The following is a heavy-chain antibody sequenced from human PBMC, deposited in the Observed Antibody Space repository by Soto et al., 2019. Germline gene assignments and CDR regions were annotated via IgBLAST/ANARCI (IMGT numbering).Heavy chain of an antibody. Sequence: QVQLVESGGGVVQPGRSLRLSCAASGFTFSSYGMHWVRQAPGKGLEWVAVISYDGSNKYYADSVKGRLTISRDNSKNTLYLQMNSLRAEDTAVYYCAKDLRVNGLVVRGVMTFDYWGQGTLVTVSS. J-gene: IGHJ4*02. CDR3: AKDLRVNGLVVRGVMTFDY. D-gene: IGHD3-10*01. V-gene: IGHV3-30*18. CDR1: GFTFSSYG. CDR2: ISYDGSNK.